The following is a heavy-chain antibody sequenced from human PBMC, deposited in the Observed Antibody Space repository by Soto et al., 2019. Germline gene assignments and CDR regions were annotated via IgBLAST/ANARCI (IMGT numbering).Heavy chain of an antibody. CDR2: IIPIFGTA. J-gene: IGHJ4*02. CDR1: GGTFSSYA. D-gene: IGHD5-18*01. Sequence: SVEVSCRASGGTFSSYAISWVRQAPGQGLEWMGGIIPIFGTANYAQKFQGRVTITADKSTSTAYMELSSLRSEDTAVYYCASLIRGYSYGYDYWGQGTLVTVSS. V-gene: IGHV1-69*06. CDR3: ASLIRGYSYGYDY.